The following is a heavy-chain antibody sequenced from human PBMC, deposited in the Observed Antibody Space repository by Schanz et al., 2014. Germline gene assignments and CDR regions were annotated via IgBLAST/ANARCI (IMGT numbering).Heavy chain of an antibody. V-gene: IGHV1-69*02. Sequence: VQLEQSGAEVKKPGSSVKVSCKASGGTFSSDTFSWVRQAPGQGLEWMGMINPSGGSTNNAQKVQGRVTMTTDTSTGTAYMELTSLRSEDTAVYYCAGTYCSSTSCYTGYYYMDVWGKGTTVTVSS. CDR3: AGTYCSSTSCYTGYYYMDV. J-gene: IGHJ6*03. CDR2: INPSGGST. CDR1: GGTFSSDT. D-gene: IGHD2-2*02.